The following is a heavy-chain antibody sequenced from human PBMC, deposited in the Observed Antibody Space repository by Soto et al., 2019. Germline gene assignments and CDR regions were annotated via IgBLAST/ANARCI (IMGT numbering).Heavy chain of an antibody. Sequence: QVQLVQSGAEVKKPGSSVKVSCKASGGTFSSYTIRWVRQAPGQGLEWMGRIIPILGIANYAQKFQGRVTITADKSTSTAYMELSSLRSEDTAVYYCARVIYDFLFMDVWGKGTTVTVSS. CDR1: GGTFSSYT. CDR2: IIPILGIA. CDR3: ARVIYDFLFMDV. D-gene: IGHD3-3*01. V-gene: IGHV1-69*02. J-gene: IGHJ6*03.